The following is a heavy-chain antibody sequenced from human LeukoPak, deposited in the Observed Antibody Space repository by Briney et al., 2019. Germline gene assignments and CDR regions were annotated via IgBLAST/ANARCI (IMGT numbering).Heavy chain of an antibody. CDR3: AKSGYDYVWGTYADY. V-gene: IGHV3-23*01. Sequence: GGSLRLSCAASGLTFNTYAVTWVRQAPGEGLEWVSGVSGSGGSTSYADSVKGRFSIFRDNFKKTVYLQMNSLRAEDTAVYYCAKSGYDYVWGTYADYWGQGTLVTVSS. CDR1: GLTFNTYA. J-gene: IGHJ4*02. CDR2: VSGSGGST. D-gene: IGHD3-16*01.